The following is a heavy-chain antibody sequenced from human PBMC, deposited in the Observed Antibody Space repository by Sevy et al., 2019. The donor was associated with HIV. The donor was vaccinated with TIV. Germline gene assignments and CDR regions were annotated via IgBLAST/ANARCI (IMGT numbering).Heavy chain of an antibody. J-gene: IGHJ5*01. Sequence: SETLSLTCTVSSGSISSSSYYWGWIHQSPGKGLEWIASIDYIGTTYYNLALKSRVTITGDRSKNEVSLNLRFVTAADAAVYYCARYLRGDHAGGFDFWGQGTPVTVSS. CDR2: IDYIGTT. D-gene: IGHD4-17*01. V-gene: IGHV4-39*01. CDR3: ARYLRGDHAGGFDF. CDR1: SGSISSSSYY.